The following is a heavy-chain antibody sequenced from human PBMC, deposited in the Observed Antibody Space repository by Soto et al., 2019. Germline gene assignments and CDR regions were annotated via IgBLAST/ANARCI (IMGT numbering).Heavy chain of an antibody. Sequence: SETLSLTCTVSGGSFKSGSYSWSWIRQPTGKGLEWLGYVYHTGRTSYNPSLKSRVSISMDTSKNQFSLNLDSVTAADTAVYFCARDFAYFDSWGQGTLVTVSS. D-gene: IGHD3-3*01. CDR2: VYHTGRT. CDR3: ARDFAYFDS. CDR1: GGSFKSGSYS. J-gene: IGHJ4*02. V-gene: IGHV4-61*01.